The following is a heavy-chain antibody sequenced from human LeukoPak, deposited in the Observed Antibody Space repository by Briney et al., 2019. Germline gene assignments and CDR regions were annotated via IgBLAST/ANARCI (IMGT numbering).Heavy chain of an antibody. CDR3: ARTRILQSNDAFDI. J-gene: IGHJ3*02. CDR2: ISGSGGGT. V-gene: IGHV3-23*01. D-gene: IGHD2-15*01. Sequence: PGGSLRLSCAASGFTFSSYGMSWVRQAPGKGLEWVSGISGSGGGTYYADSVKGRFIISRDNSKNTLYLQMNSLRAEDTAVYYCARTRILQSNDAFDIWGPGTMVTVSS. CDR1: GFTFSSYG.